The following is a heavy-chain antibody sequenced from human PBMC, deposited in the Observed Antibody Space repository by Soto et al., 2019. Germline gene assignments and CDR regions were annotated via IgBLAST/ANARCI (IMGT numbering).Heavy chain of an antibody. CDR1: GFTFSSYS. V-gene: IGHV3-21*01. D-gene: IGHD3-10*01. Sequence: GGSLRLSCAASGFTFSSYSMNWVRQAPGKGLEWVSSISSSSSYIYYADSVKGRFTTSRDNAKNSLYLQMNSLRAEDTAVYYCAREGKYYGSGSYYKTFDYWGQGTLVTVS. J-gene: IGHJ4*02. CDR3: AREGKYYGSGSYYKTFDY. CDR2: ISSSSSYI.